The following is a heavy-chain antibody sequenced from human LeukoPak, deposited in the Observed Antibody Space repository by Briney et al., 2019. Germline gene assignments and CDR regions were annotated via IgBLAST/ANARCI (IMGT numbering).Heavy chain of an antibody. V-gene: IGHV1-2*02. J-gene: IGHJ4*02. CDR3: ARNLHVRYSSSWYRNFDY. CDR1: GYTFTGYY. CDR2: INPNSGGT. Sequence: GSVKVSCKASGYTFTGYYMHWVRQAPGQGLEWMGWINPNSGGTNYAQKFQGRVTMTRDTSISTAYMELSRLRSDDTAVYYCARNLHVRYSSSWYRNFDYWGQGTLVTVSS. D-gene: IGHD6-13*01.